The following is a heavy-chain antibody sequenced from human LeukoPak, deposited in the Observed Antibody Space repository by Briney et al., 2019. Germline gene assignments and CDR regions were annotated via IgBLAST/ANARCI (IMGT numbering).Heavy chain of an antibody. CDR2: IYTSGST. CDR3: ARVGDYALKD. Sequence: SETLSLTCTVSGGSINSYHWSWIRQPAGKGLEWIGRIYTSGSTDYNPSLKSRVTMSVDTSKNQFSLKLSSVTAADTAVYYCARVGDYALKDWGQGTLVTVSS. V-gene: IGHV4-4*07. D-gene: IGHD3-16*01. CDR1: GGSINSYH. J-gene: IGHJ4*02.